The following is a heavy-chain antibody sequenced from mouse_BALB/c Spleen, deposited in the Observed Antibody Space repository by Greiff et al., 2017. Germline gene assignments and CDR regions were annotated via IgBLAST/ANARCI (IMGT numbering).Heavy chain of an antibody. Sequence: EVKLMESGGGLVQPGGSMKLSCVASGFTFSNYWMNWVRQSPEKGLEWVAEIRLKSNNYATHYAESVKGRFTISRDDSKSSVYLQMNNLRAEDTGIYYCTRGDYDAGFAYWGQGTLVTVSA. CDR3: TRGDYDAGFAY. D-gene: IGHD2-4*01. CDR1: GFTFSNYW. CDR2: IRLKSNNYAT. J-gene: IGHJ3*01. V-gene: IGHV6-6*02.